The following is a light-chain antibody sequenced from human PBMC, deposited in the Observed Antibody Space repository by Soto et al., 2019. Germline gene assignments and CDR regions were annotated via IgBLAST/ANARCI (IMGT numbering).Light chain of an antibody. V-gene: IGKV1-39*01. CDR1: QSISGY. CDR2: AVS. Sequence: DIQLTQSPSSLSASVGDRVTITCRASQSISGYLNWYQQKPGKAPKFLIYAVSSLQSGVPSRFSGSGSGTEFTLTISNLQAEDFATYYCQQSFFFPALTFGGGTKVEVK. J-gene: IGKJ4*01. CDR3: QQSFFFPALT.